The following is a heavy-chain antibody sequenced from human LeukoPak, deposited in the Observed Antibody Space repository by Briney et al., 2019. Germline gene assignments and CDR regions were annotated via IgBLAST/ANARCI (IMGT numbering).Heavy chain of an antibody. V-gene: IGHV3-48*03. J-gene: IGHJ6*04. CDR1: GFTFSSYE. CDR3: AELGITMIGGV. D-gene: IGHD3-10*02. Sequence: GGSLRLACAASGFTFSSYEMKWVRQAAGKGLGWVSYISSSSSTIYYADSVKGRFTISRDNAKNSLYLQLNSLRAEDTAVYYCAELGITMIGGVWGKGTTVTISS. CDR2: ISSSSSTI.